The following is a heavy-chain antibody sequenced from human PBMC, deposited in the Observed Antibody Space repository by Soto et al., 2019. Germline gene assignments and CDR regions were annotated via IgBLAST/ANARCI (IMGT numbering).Heavy chain of an antibody. CDR2: IIPIFGTA. J-gene: IGHJ4*01. CDR1: GGTFSSYA. CDR3: ARDLGSYYFDY. V-gene: IGHV1-69*01. Sequence: QVQLVQSGAEVKKPGSSVKVSCKASGGTFSSYAISWVRQAPGQGLEWMGGIIPIFGTANYAQKFQGRVQHYPDESTSPAYMGLRRLRSEDTGVYYCARDLGSYYFDYLGQGNPGHRLL.